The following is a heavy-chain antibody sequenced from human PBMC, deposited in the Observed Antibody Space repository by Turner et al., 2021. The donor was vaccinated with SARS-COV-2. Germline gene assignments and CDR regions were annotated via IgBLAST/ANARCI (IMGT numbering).Heavy chain of an antibody. D-gene: IGHD2-15*01. J-gene: IGHJ6*03. CDR3: ARGGQEDDYYFYYMDV. CDR1: GYTFTEYY. V-gene: IGHV1-2*06. Sequence: QVQLVQSGAEVKKPGASVKVSCKASGYTFTEYYLYWVRQAAGQGLEWMVRINPNSGYTYYAVKFQGRVTMTRDTSIRTVYMEVTRLRSDDTAVYYCARGGQEDDYYFYYMDVWGNGTTVTVSS. CDR2: INPNSGYT.